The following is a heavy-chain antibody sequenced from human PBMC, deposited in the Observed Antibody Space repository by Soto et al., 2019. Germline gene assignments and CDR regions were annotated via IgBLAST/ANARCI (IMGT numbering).Heavy chain of an antibody. J-gene: IGHJ6*02. CDR2: IYSGGST. CDR1: GFTVSSNY. V-gene: IGHV3-53*01. CDR3: ARDGGHGYNHLYYGMDV. D-gene: IGHD5-12*01. Sequence: GGSLRLSCAASGFTVSSNYMSWVRQAPGKGLEWVSVIYSGGSTYYADSVKGRFTISRDNSKNTLYLQMNSLRAEDMAVYYCARDGGHGYNHLYYGMDVWGQGTTVTVSS.